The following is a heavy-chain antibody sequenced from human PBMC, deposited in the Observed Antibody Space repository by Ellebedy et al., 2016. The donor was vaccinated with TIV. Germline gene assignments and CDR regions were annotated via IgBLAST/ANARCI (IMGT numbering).Heavy chain of an antibody. V-gene: IGHV4-38-2*02. Sequence: SETLSLTCTVSGYSISSGYYWGWIRQPPGKGLEWIGSIYPSVSPYYNPSLKSRVTIAVDTTKNKLSLKLTSVTAADTAVYYCARATGTDNDNWGQGTLVTVSS. D-gene: IGHD1-1*01. J-gene: IGHJ4*02. CDR2: IYPSVSP. CDR3: ARATGTDNDN. CDR1: GYSISSGYY.